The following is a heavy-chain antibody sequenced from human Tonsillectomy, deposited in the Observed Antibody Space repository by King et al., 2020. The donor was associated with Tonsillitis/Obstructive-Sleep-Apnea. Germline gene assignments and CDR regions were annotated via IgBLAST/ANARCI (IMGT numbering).Heavy chain of an antibody. CDR1: GFTFSSHG. D-gene: IGHD1-1*01. CDR2: ISHDGDRK. Sequence: VQLVESGGGVVQPGRSLRLSCAVSGFTFSSHGMHWVRQAPGKGLEWVAVISHDGDRKYYANSVKDRFTISRDNSRNTLNLQMSSLRVEDTAVYYCAKARDVKSTPSYFYMDVWGKGTTVTVSS. CDR3: AKARDVKSTPSYFYMDV. J-gene: IGHJ6*03. V-gene: IGHV3-30*18.